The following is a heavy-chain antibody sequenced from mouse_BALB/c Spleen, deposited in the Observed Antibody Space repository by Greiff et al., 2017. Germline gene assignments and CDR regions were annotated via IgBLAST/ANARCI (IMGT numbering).Heavy chain of an antibody. Sequence: VKLMESGAELAKPGASVKMSCKASGYTFTSYWMHWVKQRPGQGLEWIGYINPSTGYTEYNQKFKDKATLTADKSSSTAYMQLSSLTSEDSAVYYCARYNYDYDGYYFDYWGQGTTLTVSS. CDR2: INPSTGYT. CDR3: ARYNYDYDGYYFDY. J-gene: IGHJ2*01. V-gene: IGHV1-7*01. CDR1: GYTFTSYW. D-gene: IGHD2-4*01.